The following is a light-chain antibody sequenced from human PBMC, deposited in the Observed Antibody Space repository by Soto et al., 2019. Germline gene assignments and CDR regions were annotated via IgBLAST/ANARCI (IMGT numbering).Light chain of an antibody. CDR3: QQSDSLPIT. Sequence: DIQMTQSPSSLSASVGDRVTITCRASQGLLNYLNWYQQRPGQPPKLLIYDASNLERGVPSRFSGTRSGTHFTFAITSLQPEDVATYYCQQSDSLPITFGQGTRLEI. CDR1: QGLLNY. V-gene: IGKV1-33*01. CDR2: DAS. J-gene: IGKJ5*01.